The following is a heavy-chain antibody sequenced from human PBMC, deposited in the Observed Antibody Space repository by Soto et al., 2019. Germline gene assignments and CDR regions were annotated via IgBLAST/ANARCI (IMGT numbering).Heavy chain of an antibody. Sequence: PSETLSLTCTVSGGSISSYYLSWIRQPPGKGLEWIGYIYYSGSTNYNPSLKSRVTISVDTSKNQFSLKLSSVTAADTAVYYCARHPGTTGTTVYFDYWGQGTLVTVSS. CDR2: IYYSGST. D-gene: IGHD1-1*01. V-gene: IGHV4-59*08. J-gene: IGHJ4*02. CDR3: ARHPGTTGTTVYFDY. CDR1: GGSISSYY.